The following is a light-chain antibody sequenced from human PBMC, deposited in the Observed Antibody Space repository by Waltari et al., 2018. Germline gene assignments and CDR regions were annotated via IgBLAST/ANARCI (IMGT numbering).Light chain of an antibody. J-gene: IGLJ2*01. CDR1: SLRSYY. Sequence: SSELTQDPAVSVALGQTVRITCQGDSLRSYYASWYQQRPGQAPALVIFGKNNRPSGIPGRFSASSSGDTASLSITGAQAEDEADYYCNSRDTSGDRVVFGGGTKVTVL. V-gene: IGLV3-19*01. CDR3: NSRDTSGDRVV. CDR2: GKN.